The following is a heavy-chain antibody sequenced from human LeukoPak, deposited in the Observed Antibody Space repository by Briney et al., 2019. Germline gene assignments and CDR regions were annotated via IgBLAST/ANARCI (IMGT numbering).Heavy chain of an antibody. V-gene: IGHV3-48*02. D-gene: IGHD3-3*01. J-gene: IGHJ6*03. CDR3: ARDGRYYDFWNAYSNYYYYMDV. Sequence: GGSLRLSCAASGFTFSNYNMNWVRQAPGQGLEWVSYISSSRSIIFYADSVKGRFTISRDNAKNSLYLQMNSPRDEDTAVYYCARDGRYYDFWNAYSNYYYYMDVWGKGTTVTVSS. CDR1: GFTFSNYN. CDR2: ISSSRSII.